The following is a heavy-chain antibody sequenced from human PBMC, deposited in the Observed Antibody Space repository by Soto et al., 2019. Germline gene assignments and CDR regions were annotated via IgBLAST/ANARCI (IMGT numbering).Heavy chain of an antibody. Sequence: QVQLVESGGGVVQPGRSLRLSCAASGFTFSSYGMHWVRQAPGKGLEWVAIIWYDGSNKYYADSVKGRFTIARDNSKNMLYLKMNCLRAEDTAVYYWARDYDSSGYPRYYFDYWGQGTLVTVSS. CDR1: GFTFSSYG. CDR2: IWYDGSNK. CDR3: ARDYDSSGYPRYYFDY. D-gene: IGHD3-22*01. V-gene: IGHV3-33*01. J-gene: IGHJ4*02.